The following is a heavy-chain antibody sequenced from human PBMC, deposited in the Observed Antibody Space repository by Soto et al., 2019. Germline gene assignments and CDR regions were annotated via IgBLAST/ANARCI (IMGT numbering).Heavy chain of an antibody. V-gene: IGHV3-33*01. CDR1: GFTFSSYG. Sequence: QVQLVESGGGVVQPGRSLRLSCAASGFTFSSYGMHWVRQAPGKGLEWVAVIWYDGSNKYYADSVKGRFTISRDNSKNTLYLQMNSLRAEDKAVYYCARDDAYYYYGMDVWGQGTTVTVSS. CDR2: IWYDGSNK. J-gene: IGHJ6*02. CDR3: ARDDAYYYYGMDV.